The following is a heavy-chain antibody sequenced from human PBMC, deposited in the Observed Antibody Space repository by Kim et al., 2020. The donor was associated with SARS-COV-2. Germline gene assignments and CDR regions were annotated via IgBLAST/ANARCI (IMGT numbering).Heavy chain of an antibody. D-gene: IGHD6-19*01. CDR2: INPSGGST. CDR1: GYTFTSYY. V-gene: IGHV1-46*01. CDR3: ARDTGGDTMAGKGNYFDY. Sequence: ASVKVSCKASGYTFTSYYMHWVRQAPGQGLEWMGIINPSGGSTSYAQKFQGRVTMTRDTSTSTVYMELSSLRSEDTAVYYCARDTGGDTMAGKGNYFDYWGQGTLVTVSS. J-gene: IGHJ4*02.